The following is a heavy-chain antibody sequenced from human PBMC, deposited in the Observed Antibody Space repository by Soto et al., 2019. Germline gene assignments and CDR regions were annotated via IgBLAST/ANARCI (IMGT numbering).Heavy chain of an antibody. CDR2: IYYSGST. V-gene: IGHV4-31*03. CDR3: ARWWSGSRQGFDP. D-gene: IGHD3-3*01. CDR1: GGSISSGDYY. J-gene: IGHJ5*02. Sequence: QVQLKESGPGLVKTSQTLSLTCTVSGGSISSGDYYWSWIRQHPGKGLEWIGYIYYSGSTYYNPSLKSRVTISVDTSKNQFSLKLSSVTAADTAVYYCARWWSGSRQGFDPWGQGTLVTVSS.